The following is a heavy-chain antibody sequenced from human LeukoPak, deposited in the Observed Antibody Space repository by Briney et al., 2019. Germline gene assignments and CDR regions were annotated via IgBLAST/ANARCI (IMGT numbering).Heavy chain of an antibody. J-gene: IGHJ4*02. D-gene: IGHD6-13*01. CDR2: ISYDGSNK. CDR1: GFTFSSYG. Sequence: GGSLRLSCAASGFTFSSYGMHWVRQAPGKGLEWVAVISYDGSNKYYADSVKGRFTISRDNSKNTLYLQMNSLRAEDTAVYYCARDSTTLWSYSSSSFLDYWGQGTLVTVSS. CDR3: ARDSTTLWSYSSSSFLDY. V-gene: IGHV3-30*03.